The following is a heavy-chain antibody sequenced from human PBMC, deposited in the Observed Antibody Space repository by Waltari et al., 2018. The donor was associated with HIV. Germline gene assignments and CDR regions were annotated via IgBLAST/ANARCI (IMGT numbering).Heavy chain of an antibody. V-gene: IGHV3-33*04. CDR2: IWYDGRHK. CDR3: ARDYTMIKVGNYWLGP. Sequence: QVQLVESGGGVVQPGSSLRLTCAASGFTFNNYGMHWVRQAPGRGFEWVAVIWYDGRHKFYADSVKGRFTISRDDTKNTVSLQMSNLRVDDTAVYYCARDYTMIKVGNYWLGPWGQGSQVTVSS. CDR1: GFTFNNYG. J-gene: IGHJ5*02. D-gene: IGHD3-22*01.